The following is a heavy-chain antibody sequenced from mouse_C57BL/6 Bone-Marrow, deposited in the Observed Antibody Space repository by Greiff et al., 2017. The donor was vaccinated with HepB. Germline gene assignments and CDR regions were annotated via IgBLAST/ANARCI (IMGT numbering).Heavy chain of an antibody. D-gene: IGHD1-1*01. V-gene: IGHV5-17*01. CDR3: ASRYGSSYWYFDV. J-gene: IGHJ1*03. CDR1: GFTFSDYG. Sequence: DVQLVESGGGLVKPGGSLKLSCAASGFTFSDYGMHWVRQAPEKGLEWVAYISSGSSTIYYADTVKGRCTISRDNAKNTLFLQMTSLRSEDTAMYYCASRYGSSYWYFDVWGTGTTVTVSS. CDR2: ISSGSSTI.